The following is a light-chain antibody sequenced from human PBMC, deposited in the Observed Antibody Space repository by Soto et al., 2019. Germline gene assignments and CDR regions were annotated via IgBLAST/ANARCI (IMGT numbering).Light chain of an antibody. Sequence: EIVLTQSPGTLSLSPGERATLSCRASQSVNSNYLAWYQRKPGQAPSPLIYGASNRATDIPYRFSASGSGTDFTLTITRLEAEDFAGYYCQQYDSTPPTFGQGTKVEVK. CDR3: QQYDSTPPT. J-gene: IGKJ1*01. V-gene: IGKV3-20*01. CDR2: GAS. CDR1: QSVNSNY.